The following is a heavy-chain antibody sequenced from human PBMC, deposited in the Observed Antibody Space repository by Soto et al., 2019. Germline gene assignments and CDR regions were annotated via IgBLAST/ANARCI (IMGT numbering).Heavy chain of an antibody. CDR2: ISGSGGST. CDR3: EKAGTRLVGTWFDP. J-gene: IGHJ5*02. D-gene: IGHD6-19*01. CDR1: GFTFSSYA. V-gene: IGHV3-23*01. Sequence: GGSLRLSCAASGFTFSSYAMSWVRQAPGKGLEWVSAISGSGGSTYYADSVKGRFTISRDNSKNKLYLQMNSLRADDTAVYYCEKAGTRLVGTWFDPWGQGTLVTVSS.